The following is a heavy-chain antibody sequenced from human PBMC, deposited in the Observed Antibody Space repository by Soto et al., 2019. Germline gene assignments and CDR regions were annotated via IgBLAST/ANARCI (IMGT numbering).Heavy chain of an antibody. Sequence: GGSLRLSCAASGFTFSSYAMSWVRQAPGKGLEWVSAISGSGGSTYYADSVKGRFTISRDNSKNTLYLQMNSLRAEDTAVYYCAKLAGYCSGVSCYSPYYYYYMDVWGQGTTVPVSS. CDR2: ISGSGGST. D-gene: IGHD2-15*01. V-gene: IGHV3-23*01. CDR1: GFTFSSYA. CDR3: AKLAGYCSGVSCYSPYYYYYMDV. J-gene: IGHJ6*03.